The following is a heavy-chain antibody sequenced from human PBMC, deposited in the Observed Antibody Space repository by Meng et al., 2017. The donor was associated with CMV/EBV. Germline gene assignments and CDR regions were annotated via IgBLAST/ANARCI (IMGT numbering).Heavy chain of an antibody. J-gene: IGHJ4*02. CDR3: ARDLCGDSSCSPFGY. V-gene: IGHV3-30-3*01. Sequence: GGSLRLSCAAPEFTFSNYAIHWVRRAPGKGLEWVAVTSYDGSTKHYADSVKGRFTISRDNSKNTVFLQMNSLRPEDTAVYYCARDLCGDSSCSPFGYWGQGALVTVSS. D-gene: IGHD2-15*01. CDR1: EFTFSNYA. CDR2: TSYDGSTK.